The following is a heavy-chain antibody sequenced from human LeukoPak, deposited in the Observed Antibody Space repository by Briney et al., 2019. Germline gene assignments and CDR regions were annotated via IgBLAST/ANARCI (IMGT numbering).Heavy chain of an antibody. CDR1: GYTFTDYY. Sequence: ASVKVSCKASGYTFTDYYMHWVRQAPGRGLEWMGWINPNSGGTKYAQKFQGRVTMTRDTSISTAYLELNRLRSDDTAVYYCARGGHSGWYGPDSVDYWGQGTLVTVSS. D-gene: IGHD6-19*01. CDR3: ARGGHSGWYGPDSVDY. J-gene: IGHJ4*02. CDR2: INPNSGGT. V-gene: IGHV1-2*02.